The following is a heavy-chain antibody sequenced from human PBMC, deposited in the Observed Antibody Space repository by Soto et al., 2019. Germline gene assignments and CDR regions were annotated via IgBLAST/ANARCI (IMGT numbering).Heavy chain of an antibody. J-gene: IGHJ5*02. D-gene: IGHD1-26*01. CDR3: AKNQGVELVPLATVDWFDP. CDR1: GFIFENFG. V-gene: IGHV3-23*01. Sequence: GGSLRLSCAASGFIFENFGMSWVRQAPGKGLEWISSISGSGYKKYYADSVKGRFTISRDNSKSTVYLELNNLSAEDTAVYHCAKNQGVELVPLATVDWFDPWGQGSVVTVSS. CDR2: ISGSGYKK.